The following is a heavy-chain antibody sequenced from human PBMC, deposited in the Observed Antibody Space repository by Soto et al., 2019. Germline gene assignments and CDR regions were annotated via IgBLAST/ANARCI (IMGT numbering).Heavy chain of an antibody. J-gene: IGHJ5*02. CDR3: ARSTGTSSWYEYNWFDP. Sequence: PGESLKISCKGSGYSFISHWIGWVRQMPGKGLEWMGITYPGDSDTRYSPSFQGQVTMSVDKSITTAYLQWNSLKASDTAMYYCARSTGTSSWYEYNWFDPWGQGTLVTVSS. CDR2: TYPGDSDT. D-gene: IGHD6-13*01. CDR1: GYSFISHW. V-gene: IGHV5-51*01.